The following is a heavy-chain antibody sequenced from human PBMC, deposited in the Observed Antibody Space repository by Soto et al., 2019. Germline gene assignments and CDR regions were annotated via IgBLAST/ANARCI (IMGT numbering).Heavy chain of an antibody. CDR2: ISGSGGTK. Sequence: EVQLLESGGGLVQPGESLRLSCTASGFTFTNHAMSWVRQAPGKGLEWVSRISGSGGTKYHAESVKGRFTISRDNTKNRVYLQINSLRAEDTAAYYCARLMKDDFHYAMDVWGQGTTVTVSS. J-gene: IGHJ6*02. V-gene: IGHV3-23*01. CDR1: GFTFTNHA. CDR3: ARLMKDDFHYAMDV. D-gene: IGHD1-1*01.